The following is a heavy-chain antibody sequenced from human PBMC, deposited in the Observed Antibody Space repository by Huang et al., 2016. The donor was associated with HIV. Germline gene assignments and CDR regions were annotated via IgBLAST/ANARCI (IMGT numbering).Heavy chain of an antibody. J-gene: IGHJ4*02. CDR1: GYTFSNYD. V-gene: IGHV1-8*01. Sequence: QVQLVQSGAEVKKPGASVKVSCKASGYTFSNYDINWVRQAPGQGLEWMGWMNPNSGNTGYARKFRGRVTMTRSTSISTAYMELSRLRFEDTAVYYCATLPPVNYGRSGGRVRDYWGQGSLVTVSS. CDR2: MNPNSGNT. CDR3: ATLPPVNYGRSGGRVRDY. D-gene: IGHD2-15*01.